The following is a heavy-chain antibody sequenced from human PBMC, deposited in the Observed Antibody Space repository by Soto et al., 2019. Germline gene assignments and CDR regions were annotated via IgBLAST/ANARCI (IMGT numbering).Heavy chain of an antibody. CDR1: GYTLTELS. CDR2: FDPEDGET. CDR3: ATASFAVAATTYYFDY. V-gene: IGHV1-24*01. J-gene: IGHJ4*02. Sequence: ASVKVSCKVSGYTLTELSMHRVRQAPGKGLEWMGGFDPEDGETIYAQKFQGRVTMTEDTSTDTAYMELSSLRSEDTAVYYCATASFAVAATTYYFDYWGQGTLVTVSS. D-gene: IGHD6-19*01.